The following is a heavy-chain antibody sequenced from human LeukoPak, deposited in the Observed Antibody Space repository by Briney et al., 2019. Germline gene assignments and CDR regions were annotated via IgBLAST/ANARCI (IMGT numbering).Heavy chain of an antibody. D-gene: IGHD3-3*01. CDR2: INPSGGST. V-gene: IGHV1-46*01. CDR3: ARASVSHITIFGVVMDAFDI. J-gene: IGHJ3*02. Sequence: ASVKVSCKASGGTFSSYAISWVRQAPGQGLEWMGIINPSGGSTSYAQKFQGRVTMTRDMSTSTVYMELSSLRSEDTAVYYCARASVSHITIFGVVMDAFDIWGQGTMVTVSS. CDR1: GGTFSSYA.